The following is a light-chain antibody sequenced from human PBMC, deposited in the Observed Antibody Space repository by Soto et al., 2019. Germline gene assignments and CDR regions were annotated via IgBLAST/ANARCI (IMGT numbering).Light chain of an antibody. Sequence: IVLTQSPGTLSLSPRERATLSCRASQSVRNSYLAWYQQKPGQAPRLLIYGVFQRATGIPDRFSGSESGADFTLTISRLEPEDFAVYYCQQYDSSPYTFGQGTKVDI. CDR2: GVF. CDR1: QSVRNSY. V-gene: IGKV3-20*01. CDR3: QQYDSSPYT. J-gene: IGKJ2*01.